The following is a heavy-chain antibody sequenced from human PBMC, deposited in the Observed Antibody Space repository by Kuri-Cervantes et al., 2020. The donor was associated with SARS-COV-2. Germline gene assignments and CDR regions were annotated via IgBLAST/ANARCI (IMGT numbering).Heavy chain of an antibody. CDR3: AKEGYYYDSSGYYLNY. CDR1: GFSFSSYW. Sequence: GGSLRLSCAASGFSFSSYWMHWVRQAPGKGLVWVSRISGDGSSTSYADSVKGRFTISRDNAKNTLYVQMNSLRAEDTAVYYCAKEGYYYDSSGYYLNYWGQGTLVTVSS. D-gene: IGHD3-22*01. J-gene: IGHJ4*02. CDR2: ISGDGSST. V-gene: IGHV3-74*01.